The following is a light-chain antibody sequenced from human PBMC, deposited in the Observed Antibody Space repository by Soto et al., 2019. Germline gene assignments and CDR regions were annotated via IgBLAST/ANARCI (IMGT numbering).Light chain of an antibody. V-gene: IGLV2-14*01. J-gene: IGLJ2*01. CDR3: SSYTSSSTRHVV. CDR2: DVS. CDR1: SSDVGGYNY. Sequence: QSALTQPASVSGSPGQSITISCTGNSSDVGGYNYVSWYQQHPGKAPKLMIYDVSNRPSGVSNRFSGSKSGNTASLPISGLQAEDEADYYCSSYTSSSTRHVVFGGGTKLTVL.